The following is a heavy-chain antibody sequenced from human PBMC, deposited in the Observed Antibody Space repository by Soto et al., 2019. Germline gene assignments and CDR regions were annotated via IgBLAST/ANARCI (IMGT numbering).Heavy chain of an antibody. CDR2: IYTSGST. Sequence: SETLSLTCTVSGGSISSYYWSWVRQPAGKGLEWIGRIYTSGSTNYNPSLKSRVTMSVDTSKNQFSLKLSSVTAADTAVYYCARTSSYDFWSGYYTNWFDPWGQGTLVTVSS. D-gene: IGHD3-3*01. CDR1: GGSISSYY. CDR3: ARTSSYDFWSGYYTNWFDP. J-gene: IGHJ5*02. V-gene: IGHV4-4*07.